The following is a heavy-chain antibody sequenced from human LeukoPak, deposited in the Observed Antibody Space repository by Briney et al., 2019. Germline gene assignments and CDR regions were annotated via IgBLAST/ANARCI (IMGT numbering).Heavy chain of an antibody. CDR3: ARDPSGAWQWFDY. Sequence: GASVKVSCKASGSTFTGYYMHWVRQAPGQGLEWMGWINPNGGGTSYAQKFEGRLTMTRDTSTSTVFMELSSLRSEDTAMYYCARDPSGAWQWFDYWGQGTLVTVSS. V-gene: IGHV1-46*01. J-gene: IGHJ4*02. D-gene: IGHD6-19*01. CDR1: GSTFTGYY. CDR2: INPNGGGT.